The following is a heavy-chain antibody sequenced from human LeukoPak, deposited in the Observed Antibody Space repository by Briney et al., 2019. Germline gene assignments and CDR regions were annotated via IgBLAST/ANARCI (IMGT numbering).Heavy chain of an antibody. D-gene: IGHD3-10*01. CDR1: GFTFSSYS. J-gene: IGHJ6*02. Sequence: GGSLRLSCAASGFTFSSYSMNWVRQAPGKGLERVSCISSSSSYIYYTDSVKGRFTISRDNAKNTLYLQMNSLRAEDTAVYYCARGDYYGSGSYYTSRFIDTKYYYYGMDVWGQGTTVTVSS. CDR3: ARGDYYGSGSYYTSRFIDTKYYYYGMDV. CDR2: ISSSSSYI. V-gene: IGHV3-21*01.